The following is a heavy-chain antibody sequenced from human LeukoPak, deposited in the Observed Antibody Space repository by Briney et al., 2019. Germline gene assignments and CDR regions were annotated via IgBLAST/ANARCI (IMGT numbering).Heavy chain of an antibody. V-gene: IGHV3-7*01. CDR3: ASSGSYWGIDY. CDR1: GFTFDDYG. CDR2: IRKDGSEK. D-gene: IGHD1-26*01. Sequence: GGSLRLSFAASGFTFDDYGMSWVRQAPGKGLEWVANIRKDGSEKNYVDSVKGRFTISRDNAKNSLYLQMNSLRAEDTAVYYCASSGSYWGIDYWGQGTLVTVSS. J-gene: IGHJ4*02.